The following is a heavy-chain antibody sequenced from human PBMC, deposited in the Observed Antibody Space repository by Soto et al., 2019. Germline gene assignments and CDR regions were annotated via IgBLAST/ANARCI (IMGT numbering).Heavy chain of an antibody. V-gene: IGHV4-59*01. J-gene: IGHJ4*02. CDR2: IYYSGST. CDR1: GGSISSYY. Sequence: PSETLSLTCTVSGGSISSYYWSWIRQPPGKGLEWIGYIYYSGSTNYNPSLKSRVTISVDTSKNQFSLKLSSVTAADTAVYYCARLTGPAHFDYWGQGTLVTVSS. CDR3: ARLTGPAHFDY. D-gene: IGHD3-10*01.